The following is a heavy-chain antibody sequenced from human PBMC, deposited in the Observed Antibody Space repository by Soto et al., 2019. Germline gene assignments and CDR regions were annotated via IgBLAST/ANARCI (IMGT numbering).Heavy chain of an antibody. CDR2: IYYSGST. V-gene: IGHV4-59*11. D-gene: IGHD2-15*01. Sequence: SETLSLTCTVSSGSIRSHYWSWIRQPPGKGLEWIGYIYYSGSTNYNPSLKSRVTISVDTSKNQFSLKLTSVTAADTAVYYCVKDGGNIYYFDYWGQGTLVTVSS. CDR1: SGSIRSHY. CDR3: VKDGGNIYYFDY. J-gene: IGHJ4*02.